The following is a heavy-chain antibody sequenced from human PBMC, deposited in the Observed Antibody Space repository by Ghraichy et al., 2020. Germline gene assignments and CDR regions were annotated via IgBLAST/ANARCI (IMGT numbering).Heavy chain of an antibody. CDR3: SRGYYYYYYIDV. CDR1: GGSLNSGGYY. Sequence: SQTLSLTCTVSGGSLNSGGYYWTWIRPHPGKGLEWIGDIYYSGSTYHNPSLKSRLTLSLDTSKNQFSLKLNSVTAADTAMYYCSRGYYYYYYIDVWGKGTTVTVSS. V-gene: IGHV4-31*03. J-gene: IGHJ6*03. D-gene: IGHD3-10*01. CDR2: IYYSGST.